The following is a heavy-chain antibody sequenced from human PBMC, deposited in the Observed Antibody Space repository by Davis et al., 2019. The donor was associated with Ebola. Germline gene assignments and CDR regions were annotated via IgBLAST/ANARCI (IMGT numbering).Heavy chain of an antibody. D-gene: IGHD2-8*02. V-gene: IGHV5-51*01. CDR3: ASLRRTITGMDDGFDI. CDR2: IYTGDSDT. Sequence: GESLKISCKGSEYIFTNYWIGWVRQMPGKGLDWMGIIYTGDSDTRYSPSFRGQVTISADKSMKTAFLQWSSLKASDSGMYYCASLRRTITGMDDGFDIWGQGTMVTVSS. CDR1: EYIFTNYW. J-gene: IGHJ3*02.